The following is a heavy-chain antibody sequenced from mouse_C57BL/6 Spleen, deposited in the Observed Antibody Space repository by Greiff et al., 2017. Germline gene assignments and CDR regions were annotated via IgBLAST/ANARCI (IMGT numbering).Heavy chain of an antibody. CDR3: ARGGWYFDV. CDR1: GYAFTNYL. Sequence: QVQLQQSGAELVRPGTSVKVSCKASGYAFTNYLIEWVKQRPGQGLEWIGVINPGSGGTNYNEKFKGKATLTADKSSSTAYMQLSSLTSEDSAVYFCARGGWYFDVWGTGTTVTVSS. V-gene: IGHV1-54*01. CDR2: INPGSGGT. J-gene: IGHJ1*03.